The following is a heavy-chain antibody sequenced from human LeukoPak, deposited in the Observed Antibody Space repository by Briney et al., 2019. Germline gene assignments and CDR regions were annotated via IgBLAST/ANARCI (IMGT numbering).Heavy chain of an antibody. Sequence: TGGSLRLSCAASGFTFDDYAMYWVRQAPGKGLEWVSGISWNSGSIGYADSVKGRFTISRDNAKNSLYLQMNSLRAEDTAVYYCARDGMWDTAKDYFDHWGQGTLVTVSS. CDR3: ARDGMWDTAKDYFDH. CDR1: GFTFDDYA. D-gene: IGHD5-18*01. J-gene: IGHJ4*02. V-gene: IGHV3-9*01. CDR2: ISWNSGSI.